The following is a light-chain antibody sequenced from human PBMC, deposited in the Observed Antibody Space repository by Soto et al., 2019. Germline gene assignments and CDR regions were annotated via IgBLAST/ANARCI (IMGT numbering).Light chain of an antibody. V-gene: IGKV3-20*01. CDR2: GAS. CDR3: QQYGSSRAT. CDR1: QSVSSSY. J-gene: IGKJ4*01. Sequence: EIVLTQSPGTLSLSPGERATLSCRASQSVSSSYFAWYQQKPGQAPRLLIYGASSRATGIPDRFSGSGSGTDFTLTISRLEPEDFAVFYCQQYGSSRATFGGGTKVEIK.